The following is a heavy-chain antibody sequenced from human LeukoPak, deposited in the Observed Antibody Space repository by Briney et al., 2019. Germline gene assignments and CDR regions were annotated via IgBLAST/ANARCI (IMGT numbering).Heavy chain of an antibody. V-gene: IGHV3-7*01. CDR2: IKQDGSEK. CDR3: ARFYGDSTHDFDY. CDR1: GFTFSSYW. J-gene: IGHJ4*02. D-gene: IGHD4-17*01. Sequence: GGSLRLSCAASGFTFSSYWMSWVRQAPGKGLAWVANIKQDGSEKYYVDSVKGRFTISRDNAKNSLYLQMNSLRAGDTAVYYCARFYGDSTHDFDYWGRGTLVTISS.